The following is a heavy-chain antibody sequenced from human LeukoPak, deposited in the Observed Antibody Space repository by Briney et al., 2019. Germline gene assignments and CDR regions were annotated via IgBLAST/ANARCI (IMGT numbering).Heavy chain of an antibody. J-gene: IGHJ4*02. CDR1: GFTFRSYG. CDR2: IWYDGSNK. V-gene: IGHV3-33*01. CDR3: ARDLGQQLVRGFDY. D-gene: IGHD6-13*01. Sequence: GGSLRLSCAASGFTFRSYGMHWVRQAPGKGLEWVAVIWYDGSNKYYADSVKGRFTISRDNSKNTLYLQMNSLRAEDTAVYYCARDLGQQLVRGFDYWGQGTLVTVSS.